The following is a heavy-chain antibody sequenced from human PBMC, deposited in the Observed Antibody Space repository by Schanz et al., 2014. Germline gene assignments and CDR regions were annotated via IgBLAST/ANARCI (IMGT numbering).Heavy chain of an antibody. CDR2: ISVYHGHT. Sequence: QVQLVQSGAEVKKPGASVRLSCEASGYTFNNHGISWVRQAPGQGLEWMGWISVYHGHTNYAEKVHGRVTMTRDTSTSTVYMELSSLRSEDTAVYYCARDGEAAAGCDYWGQGTLVTVSS. V-gene: IGHV1-18*01. D-gene: IGHD6-13*01. CDR1: GYTFNNHG. J-gene: IGHJ4*02. CDR3: ARDGEAAAGCDY.